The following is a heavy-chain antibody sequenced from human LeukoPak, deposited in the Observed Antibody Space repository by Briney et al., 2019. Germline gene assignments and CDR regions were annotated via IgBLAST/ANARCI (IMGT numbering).Heavy chain of an antibody. J-gene: IGHJ3*02. D-gene: IGHD3-3*01. Sequence: SETLSLTCTVSGGSISSGGYYWSWIRQPPGKGLAWIGYIYHSGSTYYNPSLKSRVTISVDRSKNQFSLKLSSVTAADTAVYYCARYTLSTIIGGAFDIWGQGTMVTVSS. CDR3: ARYTLSTIIGGAFDI. CDR2: IYHSGST. CDR1: GGSISSGGYY. V-gene: IGHV4-30-2*01.